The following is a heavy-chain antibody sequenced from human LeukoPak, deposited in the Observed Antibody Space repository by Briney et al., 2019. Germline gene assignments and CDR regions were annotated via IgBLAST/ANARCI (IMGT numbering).Heavy chain of an antibody. CDR3: AREDHSNYNY. Sequence: GGSLRLSCAASGFTFSRYWMAWVRQAPGKGPEWVASIKQDGGEKFYMDSVKGRFTISKDNSKNSLYLQMNSLRVEDTAVYYCAREDHSNYNYWGQGTLVTVSS. CDR2: IKQDGGEK. CDR1: GFTFSRYW. J-gene: IGHJ4*02. D-gene: IGHD4-11*01. V-gene: IGHV3-7*01.